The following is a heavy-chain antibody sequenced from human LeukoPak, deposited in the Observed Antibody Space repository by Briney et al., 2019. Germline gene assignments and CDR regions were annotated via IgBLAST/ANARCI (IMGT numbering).Heavy chain of an antibody. CDR3: ARVPYSSGWYYFDY. J-gene: IGHJ4*02. CDR2: INHSGST. D-gene: IGHD6-19*01. V-gene: IGHV4-34*01. Sequence: PSGTLSLTCAVYGGSFSGYYWSWIRQPPGKGLEWIGEINHSGSTNYNPSLKSRVTISVDTSKNQFSLKLSSVTAADTAVYYCARVPYSSGWYYFDYWGQGTLVTVSS. CDR1: GGSFSGYY.